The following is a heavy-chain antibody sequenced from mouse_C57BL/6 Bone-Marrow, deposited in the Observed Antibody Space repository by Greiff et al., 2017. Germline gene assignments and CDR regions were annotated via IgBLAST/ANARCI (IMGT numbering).Heavy chain of an antibody. V-gene: IGHV1-54*01. CDR2: INPGSGGT. Sequence: QVQLQQSGAELVRPGTSVKVSCKASGYAFTNYLIEWVKQRPGHGLAWIGVINPGSGGTNYNEKFKGKATLTADKSSSTAYMQLSSLTSEDSAVYFCARSGIYYDYDDYAMDYWGKGTSGTVSS. CDR3: ARSGIYYDYDDYAMDY. J-gene: IGHJ4*01. CDR1: GYAFTNYL. D-gene: IGHD2-4*01.